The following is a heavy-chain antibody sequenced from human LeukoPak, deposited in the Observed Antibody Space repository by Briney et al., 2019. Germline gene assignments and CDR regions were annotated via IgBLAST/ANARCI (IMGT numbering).Heavy chain of an antibody. D-gene: IGHD6-13*01. CDR3: ASAAGPFDH. Sequence: GGSLRLSCAASGLGFSDYGMHWVRQAPGKGLEWVAVIWSDGSNKYYADSVKGRFTISRDNSKNTLYLQMNTLRADDTAVYFCASAAGPFDHWGQGTLVTVSS. V-gene: IGHV3-33*01. CDR2: IWSDGSNK. CDR1: GLGFSDYG. J-gene: IGHJ4*02.